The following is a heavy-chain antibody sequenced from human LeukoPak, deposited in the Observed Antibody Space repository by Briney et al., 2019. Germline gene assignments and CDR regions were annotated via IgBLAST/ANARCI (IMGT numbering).Heavy chain of an antibody. D-gene: IGHD5-12*01. J-gene: IGHJ6*03. Sequence: ETLSLTCTVSGGSISSSSYYWGWIRQPPGKGLEWVANINQDGGEKYYAGSVKGRFTISRDNARNSMYLQMNSLRADDTAVYFCARDHTGYEYGSFNYHYQYMDVWGKGTTVTVSS. CDR3: ARDHTGYEYGSFNYHYQYMDV. V-gene: IGHV3-7*01. CDR1: GGSISSSSYY. CDR2: INQDGGEK.